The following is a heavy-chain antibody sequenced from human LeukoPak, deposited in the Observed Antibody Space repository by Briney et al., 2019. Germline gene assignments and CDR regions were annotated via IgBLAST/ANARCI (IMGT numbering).Heavy chain of an antibody. J-gene: IGHJ6*02. CDR3: VAVVVTARMLGYYYYGMDV. CDR1: GFTFSSYA. V-gene: IGHV3-30-3*01. CDR2: ISYDGSNK. D-gene: IGHD2-21*02. Sequence: HPGRSLRLSCAASGFTFSSYAMHWVRQAPGKGLEWVAVISYDGSNKYYADSVKGRFTISRDNSKNTLYLQMNSLRAEDTAVYYCVAVVVTARMLGYYYYGMDVWGQGTTVTVSS.